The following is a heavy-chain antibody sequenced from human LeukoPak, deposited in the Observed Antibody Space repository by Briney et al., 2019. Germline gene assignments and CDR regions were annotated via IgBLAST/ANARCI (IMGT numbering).Heavy chain of an antibody. Sequence: GGSLRLSCAASGFTFSSYAMSWVRQAPGKGLEWVSAISGSGGSTYYADSVKGRSTISRDNSKNTLYLQMNSLRAEDTAVYYCAKGRDTAMANYYFDYWGQGTLVTVSS. J-gene: IGHJ4*02. CDR3: AKGRDTAMANYYFDY. CDR1: GFTFSSYA. D-gene: IGHD5-18*01. CDR2: ISGSGGST. V-gene: IGHV3-23*01.